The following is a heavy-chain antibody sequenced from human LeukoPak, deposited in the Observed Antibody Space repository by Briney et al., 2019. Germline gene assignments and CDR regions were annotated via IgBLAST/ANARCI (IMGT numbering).Heavy chain of an antibody. CDR3: ARHMPPMDV. D-gene: IGHD2-2*01. CDR2: INHSGST. Sequence: PSETLSLTCAVYGGSFSGYYWSWIRQPPGKGLEWIGEINHSGSTNYNPSLKSRVTMSVDTSKNQFSLKLSSVTAADTAVYYCARHMPPMDVWGKGTTVTVSS. CDR1: GGSFSGYY. V-gene: IGHV4-34*01. J-gene: IGHJ6*03.